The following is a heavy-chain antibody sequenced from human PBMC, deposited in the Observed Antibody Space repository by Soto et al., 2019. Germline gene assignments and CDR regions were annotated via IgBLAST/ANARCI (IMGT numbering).Heavy chain of an antibody. D-gene: IGHD6-6*01. CDR3: AHRIAASLTIDV. V-gene: IGHV2-5*02. CDR1: GLSLSTTGVG. J-gene: IGHJ6*02. Sequence: SGPTLVNPTHTLTLTCAFSGLSLSTTGVGLGWIRQPPGKALEWLALIYWDDGKRYSPSLKRRLTITTVTSKSQVVLTLTNMDPVDTRTYVCAHRIAASLTIDVWGQGTAGTVSS. CDR2: IYWDDGK.